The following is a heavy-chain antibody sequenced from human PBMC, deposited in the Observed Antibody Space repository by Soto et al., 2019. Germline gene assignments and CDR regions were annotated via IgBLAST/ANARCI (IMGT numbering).Heavy chain of an antibody. V-gene: IGHV3-21*01. D-gene: IGHD6-19*01. CDR1: GFTFSSYS. J-gene: IGHJ4*02. CDR2: ISSSSSYI. Sequence: GSLRFSYAASGFTFSSYSMNFVRQAPGKGLEWVSSISSSSSYIYYADSVKGRFTISRDNAKNSLYLQMNSLRAEDTAVYYCARDNVVAGVFDYWGQGTLVTVSS. CDR3: ARDNVVAGVFDY.